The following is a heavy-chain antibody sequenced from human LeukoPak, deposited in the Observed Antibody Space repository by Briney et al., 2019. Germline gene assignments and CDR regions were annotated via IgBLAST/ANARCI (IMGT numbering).Heavy chain of an antibody. J-gene: IGHJ4*02. CDR3: AKASRHSSGWYYFDY. D-gene: IGHD6-19*01. Sequence: GGSLRLSCAASGFTFSSYAMSWVRQALGKGLEWVSAISGSGGSTYYADSVKGRFTISRDNSKNTLYLQMNSLRAEDTAVYYCAKASRHSSGWYYFDYWGQGTLVTVSS. CDR1: GFTFSSYA. CDR2: ISGSGGST. V-gene: IGHV3-23*01.